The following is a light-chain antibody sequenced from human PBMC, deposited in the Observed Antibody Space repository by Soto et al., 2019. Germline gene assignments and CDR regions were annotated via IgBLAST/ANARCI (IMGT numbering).Light chain of an antibody. CDR2: GSS. Sequence: DIQMTQSPSSVSASVGDSVSFACQSSQTVKNNVNWYQHKRGKAPKLLISGSSNLQNGVPPRFSGSGTGTDFTLPINSLQPEDAATYYCQQTYTHPRTFGHGTSVDIK. CDR1: QTVKNN. J-gene: IGKJ1*01. CDR3: QQTYTHPRT. V-gene: IGKV1-39*01.